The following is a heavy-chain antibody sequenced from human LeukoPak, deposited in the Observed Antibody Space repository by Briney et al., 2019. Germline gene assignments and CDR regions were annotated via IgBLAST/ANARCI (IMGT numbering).Heavy chain of an antibody. CDR2: ISYDGSNK. CDR3: ASRGYCSSTSCYYFDY. D-gene: IGHD2-2*01. J-gene: IGHJ4*02. V-gene: IGHV3-30-3*01. Sequence: GRSLRLPCAASGFTFSRYAMHWVRQAPGKGLGGVAVISYDGSNKYYADPVEGRFTISRDNSKNTLYLQMNSLRAEDTAVYYCASRGYCSSTSCYYFDYWGQGTLVTVSS. CDR1: GFTFSRYA.